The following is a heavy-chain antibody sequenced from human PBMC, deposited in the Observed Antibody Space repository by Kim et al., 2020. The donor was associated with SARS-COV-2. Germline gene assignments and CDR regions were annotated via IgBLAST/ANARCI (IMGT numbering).Heavy chain of an antibody. CDR3: ARDRRIIAAAGNSAFDI. CDR1: GFTFSSYW. J-gene: IGHJ3*02. D-gene: IGHD6-13*01. V-gene: IGHV3-7*01. Sequence: GGSLRLSCAASGFTFSSYWMSWVRQAPGKGLEWVANIKQDGSEKYYVDSVKGRFTISRDNAKNSLYLQMNSLRAEDTAVYYCARDRRIIAAAGNSAFDIWGQGTMVTVSS. CDR2: IKQDGSEK.